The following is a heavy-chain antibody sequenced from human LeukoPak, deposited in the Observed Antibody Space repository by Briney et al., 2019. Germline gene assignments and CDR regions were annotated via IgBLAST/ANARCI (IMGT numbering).Heavy chain of an antibody. CDR1: GGSISRYY. D-gene: IGHD5-18*01. CDR3: ARGLAGYSGSRWWHTAMVFGIHFDY. Sequence: SETLSLTCTVSGGSISRYYWSWIRQPPGKGLEWIGYIYYSGSTNYNPSLKSRVTISVDTSKNQFSLKLSSVTAADTAVYYCARGLAGYSGSRWWHTAMVFGIHFDYWGQGTLVTVSS. V-gene: IGHV4-59*01. CDR2: IYYSGST. J-gene: IGHJ4*02.